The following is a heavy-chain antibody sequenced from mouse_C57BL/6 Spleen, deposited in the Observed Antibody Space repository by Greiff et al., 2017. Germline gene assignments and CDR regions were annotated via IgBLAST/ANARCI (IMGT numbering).Heavy chain of an antibody. CDR3: TSYDYDGEWFAY. CDR2: ISSGGDYI. J-gene: IGHJ3*01. V-gene: IGHV5-9-1*02. CDR1: GFTFSSYA. Sequence: EVQGVESGEGLVKPGGSLKLSCAASGFTFSSYAMSWVRQTPEKRLEWVAYISSGGDYIYYADTVKGRFTISRDNARNTLYLQMSSLKSEDTAMYYCTSYDYDGEWFAYWGQGTLVTVSA. D-gene: IGHD2-4*01.